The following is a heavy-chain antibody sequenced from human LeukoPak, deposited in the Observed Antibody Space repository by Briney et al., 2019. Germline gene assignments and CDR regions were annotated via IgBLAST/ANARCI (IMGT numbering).Heavy chain of an antibody. J-gene: IGHJ4*02. V-gene: IGHV4-31*03. CDR2: IYYSGST. Sequence: PSETLSLTCTVSGGSLSSGGYYWSWLRQHPGTGLEWSGYIYYSGSTYYNPSLKSRVTISVDTSKNQFSLKLSSVTAADTAVYYCARVGEMATILSYFDYWGQGTLVTVSS. D-gene: IGHD5-24*01. CDR3: ARVGEMATILSYFDY. CDR1: GGSLSSGGYY.